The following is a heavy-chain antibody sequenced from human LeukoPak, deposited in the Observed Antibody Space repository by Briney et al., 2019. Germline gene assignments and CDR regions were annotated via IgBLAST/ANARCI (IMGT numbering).Heavy chain of an antibody. D-gene: IGHD6-13*01. CDR1: GFTFSSYS. CDR3: AKTTYSSTWSPFDC. V-gene: IGHV3-23*01. CDR2: ISGSGGGT. Sequence: PGGSLRLSCAASGFTFSSYSMNWVRQAPGKGLEWVSTISGSGGGTYYADSVKGRFTISRDNSKNTLYLQMNSLRAEDTALYYCAKTTYSSTWSPFDCWGQGTLVTVSS. J-gene: IGHJ4*02.